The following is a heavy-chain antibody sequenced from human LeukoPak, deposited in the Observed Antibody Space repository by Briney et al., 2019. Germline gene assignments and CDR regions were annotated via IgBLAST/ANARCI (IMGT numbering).Heavy chain of an antibody. CDR1: GGTFSSYA. D-gene: IGHD3-22*01. Sequence: ASVKVSCKASGGTFSSYAISWVRQAPGQGLEWMGWINPNSGGTNYAQKFQGRVTMTRDTSISTAYMELSRLRSDDTAVYYCARDRYYYDSSGYFDYWGQGTLVTVSS. CDR3: ARDRYYYDSSGYFDY. V-gene: IGHV1-2*02. CDR2: INPNSGGT. J-gene: IGHJ4*02.